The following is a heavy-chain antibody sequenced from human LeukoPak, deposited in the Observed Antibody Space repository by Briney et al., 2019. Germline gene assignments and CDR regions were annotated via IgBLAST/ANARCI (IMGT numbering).Heavy chain of an antibody. CDR2: ISSSSTI. CDR1: GFTFSSYS. Sequence: PGGSLRLSCAASGFTFSSYSMNWVRQAPGKGLEWVSYISSSSTIYYADSVKGRFTISRDNAKNSLYLQMNSLRAEDTAVYYCARDREVYFDYWGQGTLVTVSS. V-gene: IGHV3-48*01. CDR3: ARDREVYFDY. J-gene: IGHJ4*02.